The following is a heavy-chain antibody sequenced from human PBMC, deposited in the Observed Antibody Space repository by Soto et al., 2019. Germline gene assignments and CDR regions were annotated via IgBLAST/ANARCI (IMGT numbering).Heavy chain of an antibody. CDR1: GFTFSSYW. V-gene: IGHV3-7*03. CDR3: ARHYFDSSPFDY. Sequence: EVQLVESGGGLVQPGGSLRLSCAASGFTFSSYWMSWVRQAPGRGLECVANIKDDGSETYHVDSVRGRFTISRDNAKYSLILQMNTLRVEDTAIYYCARHYFDSSPFDYWGPGTLVTVSS. D-gene: IGHD3-22*01. CDR2: IKDDGSET. J-gene: IGHJ4*02.